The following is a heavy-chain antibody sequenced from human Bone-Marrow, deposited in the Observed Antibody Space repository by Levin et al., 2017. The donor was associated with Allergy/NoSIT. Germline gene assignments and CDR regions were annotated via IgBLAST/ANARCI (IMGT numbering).Heavy chain of an antibody. D-gene: IGHD3-10*01. CDR3: ARNHAWYGAGYFDY. J-gene: IGHJ4*02. Sequence: ASVKVSCAASGFTVSSNYMSWVRQAPGKGLEWVSVIYSGGDTYHADSVMGRFTISRDNSKNTLYLQMNSLRAEDTAVYYCARNHAWYGAGYFDYWGQGTLVSVSS. CDR2: IYSGGDT. CDR1: GFTVSSNY. V-gene: IGHV3-66*02.